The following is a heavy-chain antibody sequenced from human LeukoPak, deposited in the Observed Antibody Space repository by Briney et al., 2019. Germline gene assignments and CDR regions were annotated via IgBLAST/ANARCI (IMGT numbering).Heavy chain of an antibody. CDR2: ISGSGGTT. Sequence: GGSLRLSCAAFGFTFSTHVMSWVRQAPGKGLEWVSGISGSGGTTDYADSVKDRFTISRDNSKNTVYLQMNSLRVEDTAVYYCANVVRTVTIYTYWYFDLWGRGTLVTVSS. D-gene: IGHD4-17*01. J-gene: IGHJ2*01. CDR1: GFTFSTHV. CDR3: ANVVRTVTIYTYWYFDL. V-gene: IGHV3-23*01.